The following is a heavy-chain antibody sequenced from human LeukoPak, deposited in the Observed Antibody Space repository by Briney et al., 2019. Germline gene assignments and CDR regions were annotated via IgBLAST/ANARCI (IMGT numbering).Heavy chain of an antibody. CDR3: AKDRRRFLEWLLSAAAGMDV. D-gene: IGHD3-3*01. CDR2: ISGSGIST. J-gene: IGHJ6*02. V-gene: IGHV3-23*01. CDR1: GFPFSSYA. Sequence: GGSLRLSCAASGFPFSSYAMSWVRQAPGKGLEWVSTISGSGISTYYADSVKGRFTISRDNSRDTLYLQMSSLRAEDTALYYCAKDRRRFLEWLLSAAAGMDVWGQGTTVTVSS.